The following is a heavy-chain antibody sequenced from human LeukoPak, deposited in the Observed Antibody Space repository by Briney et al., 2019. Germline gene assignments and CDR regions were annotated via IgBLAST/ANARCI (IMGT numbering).Heavy chain of an antibody. CDR1: GFTFSDYY. CDR2: ISSSGGTI. Sequence: PGGSLRLSCAASGFTFSDYYMSWIRQAPGKGLEWVSYISSSGGTIYYADSVKGRFTISRDNAKNSLYLQMNSLRAEDTAVYYCAGTYYYGSGIYDFWGQGTLVTVSS. V-gene: IGHV3-11*04. D-gene: IGHD3-10*01. J-gene: IGHJ4*02. CDR3: AGTYYYGSGIYDF.